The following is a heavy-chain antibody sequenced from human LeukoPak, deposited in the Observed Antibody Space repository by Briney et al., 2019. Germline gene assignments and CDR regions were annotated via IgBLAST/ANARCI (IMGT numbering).Heavy chain of an antibody. V-gene: IGHV3-21*04. D-gene: IGHD3-3*01. Sequence: GGSLRLSCAASGFTFSSYSMNWVRQAPGKGLEWVSSISSSSSYIYYADSVKGRFTISRDNSKNTLYLQMNSLRAEDTAVYYCAKAPITIFGVVYYYFDYWGQGTLATVSS. CDR2: ISSSSSYI. J-gene: IGHJ4*02. CDR1: GFTFSSYS. CDR3: AKAPITIFGVVYYYFDY.